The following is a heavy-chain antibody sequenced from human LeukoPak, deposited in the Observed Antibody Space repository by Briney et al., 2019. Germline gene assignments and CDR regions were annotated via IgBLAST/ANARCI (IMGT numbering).Heavy chain of an antibody. CDR1: GYTFTGYY. J-gene: IGHJ5*02. Sequence: GASVKVSCKASGYTFTGYYMHWVRQAPGQGLEWMGWINPNSGGTNYAQKFQGRVTMTRDTSISTAYMELSRLRSDDTAVYYCAREPLYDFWSGYSFGPASPFDPWGQGTLVTVSS. CDR3: AREPLYDFWSGYSFGPASPFDP. CDR2: INPNSGGT. D-gene: IGHD3-3*01. V-gene: IGHV1-2*02.